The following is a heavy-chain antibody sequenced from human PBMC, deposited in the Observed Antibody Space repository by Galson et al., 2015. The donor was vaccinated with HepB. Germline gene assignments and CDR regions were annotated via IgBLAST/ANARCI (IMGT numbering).Heavy chain of an antibody. CDR2: IGTAGDT. CDR1: GFTFSSYD. D-gene: IGHD3-22*01. V-gene: IGHV3-13*04. J-gene: IGHJ5*02. Sequence: SLRLSCAASGFTFSSYDMHWVRQATGKGLEWVSAIGTAGDTYYPGSVKGRFTISRENAKNTLYLQMNSLRAEDTAVYYCARDQVLLSDYYDSSGSENWFDPWGQGTLVTVSS. CDR3: ARDQVLLSDYYDSSGSENWFDP.